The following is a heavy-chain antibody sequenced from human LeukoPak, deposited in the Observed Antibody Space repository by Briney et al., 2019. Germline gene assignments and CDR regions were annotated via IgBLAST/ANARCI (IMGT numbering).Heavy chain of an antibody. J-gene: IGHJ4*02. CDR3: AKDQAVAGHPLDY. CDR1: EFTFSNYD. CDR2: IRYDGNNK. V-gene: IGHV3-30*02. Sequence: GGSLRLSCAASEFTFSNYDMHWVPQAPGKGLEWVAFIRYDGNNKYYADSVKGRFTISRDNSKNTLYLQMNSLRAEDTAVYYCAKDQAVAGHPLDYWGQGTLVTVSS. D-gene: IGHD6-19*01.